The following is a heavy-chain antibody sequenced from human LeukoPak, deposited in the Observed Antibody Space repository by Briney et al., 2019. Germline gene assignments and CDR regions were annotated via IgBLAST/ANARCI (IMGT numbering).Heavy chain of an antibody. D-gene: IGHD7-27*01. CDR3: ARDPWGSQGY. V-gene: IGHV3-21*01. Sequence: GGSLRLSCAASGFTFSSYGITWVRQAPGKGLEWVSSISSSSSYIYYADSVKGRFTISRDNAKNSLYLQMNSLRAEDTAVYYCARDPWGSQGYWGQGTLVTVSS. J-gene: IGHJ4*02. CDR2: ISSSSSYI. CDR1: GFTFSSYG.